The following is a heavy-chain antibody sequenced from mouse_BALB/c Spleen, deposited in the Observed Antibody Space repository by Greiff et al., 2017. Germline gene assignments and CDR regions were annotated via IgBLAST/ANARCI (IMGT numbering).Heavy chain of an antibody. CDR3: ARAIYYGTTGDAMDY. CDR2: IDPANGNT. D-gene: IGHD2-1*01. J-gene: IGHJ4*01. CDR1: GFNIKDTY. V-gene: IGHV14-3*02. Sequence: VQLKESGAELVKPGASVKLSCTASGFNIKDTYMHWVKQRPEQGLEWIGRIDPANGNTKYDPKFQGKATITADTSSNTAYLQLSSLTSEDTAVYYCARAIYYGTTGDAMDYWGQGTTLTVSS.